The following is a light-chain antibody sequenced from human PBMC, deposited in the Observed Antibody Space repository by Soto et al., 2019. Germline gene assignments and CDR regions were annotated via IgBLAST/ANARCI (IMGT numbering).Light chain of an antibody. CDR3: CSYAGTPYV. J-gene: IGLJ1*01. V-gene: IGLV2-11*01. Sequence: QSVLTQPRSVSESPRQSVTISCTGTSSDVGGYNYVSWYQQHPGKAPKLMIYDVSKRPSGVPDRFSGSKSGNTASLTISGLRAEDEADYYCCSYAGTPYVFGTGTKVTVL. CDR2: DVS. CDR1: SSDVGGYNY.